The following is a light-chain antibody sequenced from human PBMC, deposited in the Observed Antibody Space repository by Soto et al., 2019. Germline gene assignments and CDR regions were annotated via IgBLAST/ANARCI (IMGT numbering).Light chain of an antibody. CDR2: GAS. CDR3: QQYGRSALT. CDR1: QSVSSNY. J-gene: IGKJ4*01. V-gene: IGKV3-20*01. Sequence: TVLTQSPGTLSLSPGERVTLSCRASQSVSSNYFAWYQQKPGQTPRLLIYGASSTATGTPDRFSGSGSGTDFTLTISRLEPEDVAVYYCQQYGRSALTFGGGTKVEIK.